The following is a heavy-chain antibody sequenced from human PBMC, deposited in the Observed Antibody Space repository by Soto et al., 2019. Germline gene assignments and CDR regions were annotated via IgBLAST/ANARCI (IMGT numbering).Heavy chain of an antibody. J-gene: IGHJ2*01. CDR3: ARGLLPWFFDL. V-gene: IGHV4-34*01. CDR1: GGAFSDYY. Sequence: SETLSLTCALYGGAFSDYYWTWIRQPPGKGLEWIGEIYHTGSTNYNPSLKSRGTITVDTSKTQFSLKLSSVTAADTAVYYCARGLLPWFFDLWGPGTLVTVS. CDR2: IYHTGST.